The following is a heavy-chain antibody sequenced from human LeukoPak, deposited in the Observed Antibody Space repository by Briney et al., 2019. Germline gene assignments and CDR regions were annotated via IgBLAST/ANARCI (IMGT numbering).Heavy chain of an antibody. V-gene: IGHV4-59*12. CDR1: GGSISSYY. D-gene: IGHD3-10*01. J-gene: IGHJ6*02. CDR2: IYYSGST. Sequence: PSETLSLTCTVSGGSISSYYWSWIRQPPGKGLEWIGYIYYSGSTNYNPSLKSRVTMSVDTSKNQFSLKLSSVTAADTAVYYCARTSSSRRLDGEYYYYGMDVWGQGTTVTVSS. CDR3: ARTSSSRRLDGEYYYYGMDV.